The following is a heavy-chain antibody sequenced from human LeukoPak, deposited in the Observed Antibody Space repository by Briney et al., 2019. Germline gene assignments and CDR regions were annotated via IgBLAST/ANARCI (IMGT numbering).Heavy chain of an antibody. D-gene: IGHD1-26*01. CDR2: ISAYNGNT. CDR1: GCTFTSYG. J-gene: IGHJ4*02. V-gene: IGHV1-18*01. CDR3: ARSIVGASFDY. Sequence: GASVKVSCKASGCTFTSYGISWVRQAPGQGLEWMGWISAYNGNTNYAQKLQGRVTVTTDTSTSTAYMELRSLRSDDTAVYYCARSIVGASFDYWGQGTLVTVSS.